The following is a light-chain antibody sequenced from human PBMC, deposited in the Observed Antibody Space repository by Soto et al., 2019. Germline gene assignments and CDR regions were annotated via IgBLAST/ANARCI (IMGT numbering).Light chain of an antibody. V-gene: IGKV4-1*01. CDR2: WAS. J-gene: IGKJ2*01. CDR1: QSVLFSSTGRNY. CDR3: QHYYSAPYS. Sequence: DIVMTQSPESLAVSLGERATINCKSNQSVLFSSTGRNYLAWYQQKPGLPPKLIMSWASTRESGVPDRFSGGGSGTDFTLTNTSLQAEDVATYYCQHYYSAPYSFGQGTTLQMK.